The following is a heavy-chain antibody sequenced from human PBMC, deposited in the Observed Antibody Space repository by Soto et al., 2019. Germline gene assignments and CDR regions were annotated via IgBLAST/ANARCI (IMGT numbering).Heavy chain of an antibody. Sequence: PGGSLRLSCAASGFNFDDYAMHWVRQAPGKGLEWVSGISYNSGDIGYADSVKGRFTISRDNAKNSVYLQMNSLRFEDTALYYCGAAAGTQFDYWGQGTLVTVSS. CDR3: GAAAGTQFDY. CDR2: ISYNSGDI. J-gene: IGHJ4*02. D-gene: IGHD6-13*01. V-gene: IGHV3-9*01. CDR1: GFNFDDYA.